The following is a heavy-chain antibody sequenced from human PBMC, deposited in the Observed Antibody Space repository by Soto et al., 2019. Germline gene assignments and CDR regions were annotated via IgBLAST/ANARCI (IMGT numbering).Heavy chain of an antibody. CDR2: IYYSGST. D-gene: IGHD3-3*01. V-gene: IGHV4-39*01. J-gene: IGHJ4*02. CDR3: AKFTIFGSYFDY. CDR1: GGSISSSSYY. Sequence: SETLSLTCPVSGGSISSSSYYWGWIRQPPGKGLEWIGSIYYSGSTYYNPSLKSRVTISVDTSKNQFSLKLSSVTAADTAVYYCAKFTIFGSYFDYWGQGTLVTVSS.